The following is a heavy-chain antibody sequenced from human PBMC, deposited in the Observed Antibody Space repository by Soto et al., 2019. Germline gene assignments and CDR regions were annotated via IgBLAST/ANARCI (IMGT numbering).Heavy chain of an antibody. Sequence: QVQLVQSGAEVKKPGASVKVSCKASGYIFSTYEINWVRQATGQGLEWMGWMNPSSGYAVSAQKFKGRLTMTRNTSISTAYMELSSLRSDDTAVYYCARVILIFGVILYAMDVWGQGTTVTISS. CDR2: MNPSSGYA. D-gene: IGHD3-3*01. CDR1: GYIFSTYE. J-gene: IGHJ6*02. V-gene: IGHV1-8*01. CDR3: ARVILIFGVILYAMDV.